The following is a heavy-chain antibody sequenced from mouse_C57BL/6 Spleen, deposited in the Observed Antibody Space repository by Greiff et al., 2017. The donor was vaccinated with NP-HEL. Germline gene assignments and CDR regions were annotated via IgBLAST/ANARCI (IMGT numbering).Heavy chain of an antibody. D-gene: IGHD3-3*01. CDR1: GYAFSSSW. CDR2: IYPGDGDT. V-gene: IGHV1-82*01. J-gene: IGHJ1*03. CDR3: ARSEGWDWYFDV. Sequence: VQLQQSGPELVKPGASVKISCKASGYAFSSSWMNWVKQRPGKGLEWIGRIYPGDGDTNYNGKFKGKATLTADKSSSTAYMQLSSLTSEDSAVYFCARSEGWDWYFDVWGTGTTVTVSS.